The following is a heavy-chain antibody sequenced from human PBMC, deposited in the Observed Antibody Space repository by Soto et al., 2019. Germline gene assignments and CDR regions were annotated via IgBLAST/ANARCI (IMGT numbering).Heavy chain of an antibody. CDR3: ARVGGYSNSPRGYYYYGMDV. CDR2: ISSSGSTI. J-gene: IGHJ6*02. V-gene: IGHV3-48*03. D-gene: IGHD4-4*01. Sequence: GGSLRLSCAASGFTFSSYEMNWVRQAPGKGLEWVSYISSSGSTIYYADSVKGRFTISRDNAKNPPYLQMNSLRAEDTAVYYCARVGGYSNSPRGYYYYGMDVWGQGTTVTVSS. CDR1: GFTFSSYE.